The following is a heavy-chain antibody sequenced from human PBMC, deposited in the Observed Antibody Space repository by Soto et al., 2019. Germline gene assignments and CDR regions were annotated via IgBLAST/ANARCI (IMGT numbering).Heavy chain of an antibody. Sequence: QVQLQESGPGLVKPSQTLSLTCSVSRGSINSGDYFWSWIRQPPGKGLEWIGFIYYSGTTSYTPSLKSRVTISVDTSKNQFSLNLASVTAADTAVYFCGRAGRRDGNSAPGRFDTWGQGILVTVSS. CDR3: GRAGRRDGNSAPGRFDT. D-gene: IGHD1-26*01. J-gene: IGHJ5*02. V-gene: IGHV4-30-4*01. CDR1: RGSINSGDYF. CDR2: IYYSGTT.